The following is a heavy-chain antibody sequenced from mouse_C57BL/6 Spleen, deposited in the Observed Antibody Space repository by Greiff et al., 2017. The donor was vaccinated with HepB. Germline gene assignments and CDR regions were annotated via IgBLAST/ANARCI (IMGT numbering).Heavy chain of an antibody. D-gene: IGHD3-1*01. V-gene: IGHV1-50*01. CDR2: IDPSDSYT. CDR1: GYTFTSYW. Sequence: QVQLQQSGAELVKPGASVKLSCKASGYTFTSYWMQWVKQRPGQGLEWIGEIDPSDSYTNYNQKFKGKATLTVDTSSSTAYMQLSSLTSEDSAVYYCARYHSSGYAMDYWGQGTSVTVSS. J-gene: IGHJ4*01. CDR3: ARYHSSGYAMDY.